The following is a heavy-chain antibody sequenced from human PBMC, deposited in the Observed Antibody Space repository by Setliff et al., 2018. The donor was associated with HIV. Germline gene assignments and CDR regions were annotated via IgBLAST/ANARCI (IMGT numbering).Heavy chain of an antibody. CDR3: AKQGYADSLYAFDV. D-gene: IGHD3-16*01. V-gene: IGHV1-2*06. J-gene: IGHJ3*01. CDR1: GYTFTAYY. Sequence: GASVKVSCKTSGYTFTAYYIYRVRQAPGHGLELMGRIHPNTGSTNYLQKFQGRVSITRDTSMSTVYMTLTGLTSDDTAVYYCAKQGYADSLYAFDVWGQGTMVTV. CDR2: IHPNTGST.